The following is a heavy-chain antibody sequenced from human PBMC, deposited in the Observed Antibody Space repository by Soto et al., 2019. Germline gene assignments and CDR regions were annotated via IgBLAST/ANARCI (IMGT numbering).Heavy chain of an antibody. CDR3: AKRLNGDSGPFDY. J-gene: IGHJ4*02. V-gene: IGHV3-15*07. Sequence: GGSLRLSCAASGFTFSNAWINRVRQAPGKGLEWVGRIKSKTDGGTTDFAASVKGRFAISRDDSKNMVYLQMNSLKTEDTAVYYCAKRLNGDSGPFDYWGQGTLVTVSS. CDR1: GFTFSNAW. D-gene: IGHD4-17*01. CDR2: IKSKTDGGTT.